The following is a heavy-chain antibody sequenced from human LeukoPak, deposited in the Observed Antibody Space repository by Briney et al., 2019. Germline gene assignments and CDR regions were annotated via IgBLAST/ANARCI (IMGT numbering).Heavy chain of an antibody. V-gene: IGHV3-20*04. J-gene: IGHJ4*02. CDR1: GFTFVDYA. CDR2: INWNGGST. CDR3: ARVKGSGYRNSIDY. Sequence: GGSLRLSCAASGFTFVDYAMNWVRQAPGKGLEWVSGINWNGGSTYYRDSVKGGFTISRDNAKNSLYLQMNSLGAEDAALYYCARVKGSGYRNSIDYWGQGTLVTVSS. D-gene: IGHD3-3*01.